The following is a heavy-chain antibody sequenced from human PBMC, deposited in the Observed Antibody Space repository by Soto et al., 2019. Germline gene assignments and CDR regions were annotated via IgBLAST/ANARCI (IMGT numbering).Heavy chain of an antibody. D-gene: IGHD6-19*01. J-gene: IGHJ6*02. CDR2: IWYDGSNK. CDR1: GFTFSNYG. CDR3: ARDPSSSGLNGMDV. V-gene: IGHV3-33*01. Sequence: GGSLRLSCAASGFTFSNYGMHWVRQAPGKGLEWVAIIWYDGSNKYNADSVMGPFTISQDNSKNTLYRQMNSLRAEDTAVYYCARDPSSSGLNGMDVWGQGTTVTVSS.